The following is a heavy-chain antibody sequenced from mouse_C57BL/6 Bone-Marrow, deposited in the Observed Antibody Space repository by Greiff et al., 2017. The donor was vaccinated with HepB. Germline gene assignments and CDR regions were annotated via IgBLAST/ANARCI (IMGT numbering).Heavy chain of an antibody. J-gene: IGHJ2*01. CDR2: IDPSDSYT. Sequence: QVQLQQPGAELVKPGASVKLSCKASGYTFTSYWMQWVKQRPGQGLEWIGEIDPSDSYTNYNQKFKGKATLTVDTSSSTAYMQLSSLTSEDSAVYYWASWDLDYWGQGTTLTVSS. D-gene: IGHD4-1*01. V-gene: IGHV1-50*01. CDR1: GYTFTSYW. CDR3: ASWDLDY.